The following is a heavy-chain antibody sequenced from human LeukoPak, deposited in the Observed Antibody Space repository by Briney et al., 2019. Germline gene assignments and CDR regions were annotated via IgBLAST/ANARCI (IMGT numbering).Heavy chain of an antibody. V-gene: IGHV1-18*01. CDR1: GYTFTSYG. CDR3: ARDCDRSGYYCY. CDR2: ISGDNGDT. Sequence: ASAKVSCKASGYTFTSYGISWVRQAPGQGLEWMGWISGDNGDTYYAQKLQGRVTMTSDTSTSTAFMELRSLRSDDTAVYYCARDCDRSGYYCYWGQGTLVTVSS. J-gene: IGHJ4*02. D-gene: IGHD3-22*01.